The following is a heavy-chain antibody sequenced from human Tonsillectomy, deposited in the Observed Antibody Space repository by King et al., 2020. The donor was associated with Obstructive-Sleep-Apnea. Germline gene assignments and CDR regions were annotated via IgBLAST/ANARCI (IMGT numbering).Heavy chain of an antibody. CDR3: ARVGGDWYFDL. Sequence: LQLQESGPGLVKPSETLSLTCTVSVGSSTSSSYYCGWIRQPPGKWLGWIGSSHYSWSTYYHQSLKSRVTITVDASKNQFSLRLSSVTAADTAVYYCARVGGDWYFDLWGRGTLVTVSS. CDR1: VGSSTSSSYY. CDR2: SHYSWST. J-gene: IGHJ2*01. V-gene: IGHV4-39*07. D-gene: IGHD2-15*01.